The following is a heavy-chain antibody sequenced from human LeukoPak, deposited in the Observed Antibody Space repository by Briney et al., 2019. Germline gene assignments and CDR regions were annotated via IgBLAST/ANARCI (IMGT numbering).Heavy chain of an antibody. D-gene: IGHD3-3*01. CDR2: ISGSGGST. V-gene: IGHV3-23*01. J-gene: IGHJ4*02. Sequence: PGGSLRLSCAASGFTFSSYAMSWVRQAPGKGLEWVSAISGSGGSTYYADSVKGRFTISRDNSKNTLDLQMNSLRAEDTAVYYCAKDHTYYDSWSGYYTHWGQGTLVTVSS. CDR3: AKDHTYYDSWSGYYTH. CDR1: GFTFSSYA.